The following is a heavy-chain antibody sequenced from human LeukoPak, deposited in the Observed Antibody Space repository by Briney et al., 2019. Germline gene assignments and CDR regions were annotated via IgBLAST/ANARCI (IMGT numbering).Heavy chain of an antibody. CDR2: IREDGTEK. D-gene: IGHD7-27*01. CDR3: ARHVGISF. V-gene: IGHV3-7*01. Sequence: GGSLRLSCTASGFTFSGAWMTWVRQAPGKGLEWVANIREDGTEKNYVDSVKGRFAISRDNAKNSLFLQMSNLRDDDTAIYYCARHVGISFWGQGTLVTVSS. J-gene: IGHJ4*02. CDR1: GFTFSGAW.